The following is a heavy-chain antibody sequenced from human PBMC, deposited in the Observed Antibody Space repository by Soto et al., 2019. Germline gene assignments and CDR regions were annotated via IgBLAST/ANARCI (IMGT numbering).Heavy chain of an antibody. CDR2: IYPGDSDT. D-gene: IGHD3-3*01. J-gene: IGHJ6*02. Sequence: PGESLKISCTGSGYSFTSYWIGWVRQMPGKGLEWMGIIYPGDSDTRYSPSFQGQVTISADKSISTAYLQWSSLKASDTAMYYCARSRDYDFWSGPGGYYYYYGMDVWGQGTTVTVSS. V-gene: IGHV5-51*01. CDR3: ARSRDYDFWSGPGGYYYYYGMDV. CDR1: GYSFTSYW.